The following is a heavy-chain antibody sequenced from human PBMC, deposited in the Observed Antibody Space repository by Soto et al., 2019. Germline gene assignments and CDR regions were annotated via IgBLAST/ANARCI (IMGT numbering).Heavy chain of an antibody. CDR3: ARGKHYYDSSGLGFDY. V-gene: IGHV1-18*01. Sequence: ASVKVSCKASGYTFTSYGISWVRQAPGQGLEWMGWISAYNGNTNYAQKLQGRVTMTTDTSTSTAYMELRSLRSDDTAVYYCARGKHYYDSSGLGFDYWGQGTLVTVSS. CDR1: GYTFTSYG. CDR2: ISAYNGNT. D-gene: IGHD3-22*01. J-gene: IGHJ4*02.